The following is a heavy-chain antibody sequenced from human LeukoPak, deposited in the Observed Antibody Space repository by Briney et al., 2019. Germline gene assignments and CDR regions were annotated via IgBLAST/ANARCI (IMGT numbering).Heavy chain of an antibody. Sequence: SETLSLTCTVSGGSISSYYWSWIRQPPGKGLEWIGYTYYSGSTNYNPSLKSRVTISVDTSKNQFSLKLSSVTAADTAVYYCARITYYYDSSGYSYYFDYWGQGTLVTVSS. CDR1: GGSISSYY. D-gene: IGHD3-22*01. V-gene: IGHV4-59*01. CDR3: ARITYYYDSSGYSYYFDY. J-gene: IGHJ4*02. CDR2: TYYSGST.